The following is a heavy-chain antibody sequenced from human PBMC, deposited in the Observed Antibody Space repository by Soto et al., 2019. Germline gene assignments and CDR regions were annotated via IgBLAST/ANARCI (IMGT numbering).Heavy chain of an antibody. CDR2: INPYNGNT. J-gene: IGHJ6*02. CDR3: ARGRYGSGSYYSGLYYYGMDV. D-gene: IGHD3-10*01. Sequence: GASVKVSCKASGYTFTNYGVIWLRQAPGQGLEWMGWINPYNGNTNYAQKFQGRVTITADESTSTAYMELSSLRSEDTAVYYCARGRYGSGSYYSGLYYYGMDVWGQGTTVTVSS. V-gene: IGHV1-18*04. CDR1: GYTFTNYG.